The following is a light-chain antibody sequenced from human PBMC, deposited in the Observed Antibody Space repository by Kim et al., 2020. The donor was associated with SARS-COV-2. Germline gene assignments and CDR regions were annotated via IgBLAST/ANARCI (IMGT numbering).Light chain of an antibody. Sequence: ATGETARINCGGDNIGIKTVHWYQQTPGQAPIMVVNDDGDRPSGIPERFSGSNSGNTAALTISRVAAGDEADYYCQVWDSSRDTPLFGGGTQLTVL. CDR3: QVWDSSRDTPL. J-gene: IGLJ2*01. V-gene: IGLV3-21*02. CDR2: DDG. CDR1: NIGIKT.